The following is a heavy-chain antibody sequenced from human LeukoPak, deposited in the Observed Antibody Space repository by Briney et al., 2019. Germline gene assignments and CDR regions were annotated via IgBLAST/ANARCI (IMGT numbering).Heavy chain of an antibody. CDR1: GGSINTPNYY. Sequence: SETLSLTCTVSGGSINTPNYYWGWIRQPAGKGLEWIGRIYTSGSTNYNPSLKSRVTMSVDTSKNQFSLILRSVTAADTAVYYCARAPHFFDTSGSRYYFDYWGQGALVTVSS. D-gene: IGHD3-22*01. CDR2: IYTSGST. CDR3: ARAPHFFDTSGSRYYFDY. J-gene: IGHJ4*02. V-gene: IGHV4-61*02.